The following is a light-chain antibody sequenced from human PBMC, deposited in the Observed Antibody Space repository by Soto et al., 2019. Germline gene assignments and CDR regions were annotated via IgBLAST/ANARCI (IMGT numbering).Light chain of an antibody. Sequence: QMTQSPSSLSVSVGDIVTMACRASETISAFLDWYQVKPGKAPKLLIYAASTLPDGVPSRFSGSGSGTDFTLTINSLQPEDFASYYCQQSYDSSPITFGQGTRLEI. CDR3: QQSYDSSPIT. CDR1: ETISAF. CDR2: AAS. J-gene: IGKJ5*01. V-gene: IGKV1-39*01.